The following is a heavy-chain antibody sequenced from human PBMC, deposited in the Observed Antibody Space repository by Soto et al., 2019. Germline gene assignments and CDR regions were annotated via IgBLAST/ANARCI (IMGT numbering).Heavy chain of an antibody. V-gene: IGHV3-23*01. Sequence: EVQLLESGGGLVQPGGSLRLSCAASGFTFSSSGMSWVRQAPGRGLEWISGLSESGETTYYADSVKGRFTISRDTSKSTLYLQMNSLRVEDTAVYYCAKDSGLDSTDWGQGTLVTVSS. D-gene: IGHD2-2*01. CDR3: AKDSGLDSTD. CDR2: LSESGETT. CDR1: GFTFSSSG. J-gene: IGHJ4*02.